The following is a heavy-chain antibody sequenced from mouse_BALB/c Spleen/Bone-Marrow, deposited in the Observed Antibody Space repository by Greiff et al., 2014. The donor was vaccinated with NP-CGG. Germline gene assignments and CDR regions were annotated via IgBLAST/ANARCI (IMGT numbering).Heavy chain of an antibody. CDR3: ARTAYFYGRGYFDY. Sequence: EVQLQQSGPELVMPGASMKISCKASGYSFTGYTMNWVKQSHGKNLEWIGLINPNSGGTSYNQKFMGKATLNVDKSSSTAYMELLSLTSEDSAVYYCARTAYFYGRGYFDYWGQGTTLTVSS. CDR1: GYSFTGYT. D-gene: IGHD1-1*01. V-gene: IGHV1-26*01. CDR2: INPNSGGT. J-gene: IGHJ2*01.